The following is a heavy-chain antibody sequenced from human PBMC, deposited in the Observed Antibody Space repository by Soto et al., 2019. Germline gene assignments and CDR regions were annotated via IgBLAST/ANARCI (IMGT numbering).Heavy chain of an antibody. V-gene: IGHV3-7*01. J-gene: IGHJ6*02. CDR2: IKQDGSEE. D-gene: IGHD6-13*01. CDR3: ARIAASGRGWDV. Sequence: EAQLVESGGGLVQPGGSLRLSCVDSGFTFSSYWMSWVRQAPVKGLEWVGNIKQDGSEENYADSVKGRFTISRDNAKNSMYLQMNSLRVEDTAVYYCARIAASGRGWDVWGQGTTVVVSS. CDR1: GFTFSSYW.